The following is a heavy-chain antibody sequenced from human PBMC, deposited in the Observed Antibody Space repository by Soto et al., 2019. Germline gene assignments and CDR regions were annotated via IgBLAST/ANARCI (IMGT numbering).Heavy chain of an antibody. Sequence: LRLSCAAAGFTFSSYSMNWVRQAPGKGLEWVSFISSSTSYKYYADSVKGRFTISRDNAKNSLYLQMNSLRAEDTAVYYCARDGVVVAATHYFDYWGQGTLVTVSS. D-gene: IGHD2-15*01. CDR1: GFTFSSYS. V-gene: IGHV3-21*01. CDR3: ARDGVVVAATHYFDY. CDR2: ISSSTSYK. J-gene: IGHJ4*02.